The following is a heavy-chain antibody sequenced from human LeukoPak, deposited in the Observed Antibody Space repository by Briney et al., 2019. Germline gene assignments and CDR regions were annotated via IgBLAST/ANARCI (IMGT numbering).Heavy chain of an antibody. Sequence: ASVKVSCKASGYTFTGYYMYWVRQAPGQGLEWMGWYNPNSGDTNYAQKFQGRVTMTRDTSISTAYMELSRLKSDDTAVYYCARGIGITVTAHHTFDFWGQGTMVTVSS. CDR2: YNPNSGDT. CDR3: ARGIGITVTAHHTFDF. D-gene: IGHD6-19*01. V-gene: IGHV1-2*02. CDR1: GYTFTGYY. J-gene: IGHJ3*01.